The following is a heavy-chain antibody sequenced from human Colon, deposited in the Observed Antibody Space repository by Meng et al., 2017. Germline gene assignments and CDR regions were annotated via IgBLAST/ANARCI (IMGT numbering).Heavy chain of an antibody. J-gene: IGHJ4*02. CDR1: GASISSSSYY. Sequence: QVQLRESGPALVKPSETLSLTCTVSGASISSSSYYWGWIRQPPGKGPEWIGSIYYSGSTYYNPSLKSRVTISVDTSKNQFSLKLSSVTAADTAVYYCASGGEEQLVHSDYWGQGTLVTVSS. CDR2: IYYSGST. V-gene: IGHV4-39*01. CDR3: ASGGEEQLVHSDY. D-gene: IGHD6-6*01.